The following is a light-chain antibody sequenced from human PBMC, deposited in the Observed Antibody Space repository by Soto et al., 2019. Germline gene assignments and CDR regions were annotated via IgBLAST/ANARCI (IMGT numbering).Light chain of an antibody. V-gene: IGKV3-15*01. CDR3: QQYNNWPRT. CDR2: GAS. CDR1: QSLNTN. Sequence: EVVLTQSPATLSVSPGERATLSCRASQSLNTNLAWYQQKPGQAPRLLIYGASTRATGIPARLSGSGSGTEFTLTISSLRSEDFAVYYCQQYNNWPRTFGQGTKVEIK. J-gene: IGKJ1*01.